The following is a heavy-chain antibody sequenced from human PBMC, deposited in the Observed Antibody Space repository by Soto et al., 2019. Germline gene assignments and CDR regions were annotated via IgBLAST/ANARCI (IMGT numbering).Heavy chain of an antibody. CDR2: INSDGSST. J-gene: IGHJ4*02. Sequence: RLSCAASGFTFSSYWMHWVRQAPGKGLVWVSRINSDGSSTSYADSVKGRFTISSDNAKNTLYLQMNSLRAEDTAVYSCARDPRHNSGSQRLLGYWGRGTLVTVSS. V-gene: IGHV3-74*01. CDR3: ARDPRHNSGSQRLLGY. CDR1: GFTFSSYW. D-gene: IGHD1-26*01.